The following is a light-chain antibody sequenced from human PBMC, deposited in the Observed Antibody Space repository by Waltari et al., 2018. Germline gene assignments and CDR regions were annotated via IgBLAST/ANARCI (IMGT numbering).Light chain of an antibody. CDR2: GNN. Sequence: QSVLTQTPSVSGAPGQRVILSCTGSSSNIGPGYDVHWYQQLPTAPKLLISGNNNRPSGVPDRFFGSKSGTSASLAITGLQAEDEADYYCQSYDSSLSHWVFGGGTKLTVL. CDR1: SSNIGPGYD. J-gene: IGLJ3*02. V-gene: IGLV1-40*01. CDR3: QSYDSSLSHWV.